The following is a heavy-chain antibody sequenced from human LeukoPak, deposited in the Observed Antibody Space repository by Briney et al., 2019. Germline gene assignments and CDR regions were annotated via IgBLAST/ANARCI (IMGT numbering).Heavy chain of an antibody. CDR1: GGSISSYY. CDR2: IYYSGST. J-gene: IGHJ5*02. V-gene: IGHV4-59*12. Sequence: SETLSLTCTVSGGSISSYYWSWIRQPPGKGLEWIGYIYYSGSTNYNPSLKSRVTISVDTSKNQFSLKLSSVTAADTAVYYCAREFAGYCSSTSCYGYNWFDPWGQGTLVTVSS. CDR3: AREFAGYCSSTSCYGYNWFDP. D-gene: IGHD2-2*01.